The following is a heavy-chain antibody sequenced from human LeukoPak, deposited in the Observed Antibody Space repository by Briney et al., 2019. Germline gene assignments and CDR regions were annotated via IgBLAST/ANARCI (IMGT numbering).Heavy chain of an antibody. CDR2: INQDGSEK. J-gene: IGHJ4*02. Sequence: GGSLRLSCAASGFMFTSYWMGWVRQALGKGLEWVANINQDGSEKYYVDSVKGRFTISRDNAKNSLYLEMNSLRAEDTAVYYCARPSYASGSFFDYWGQGTLVTVSS. V-gene: IGHV3-7*05. D-gene: IGHD3-10*01. CDR3: ARPSYASGSFFDY. CDR1: GFMFTSYW.